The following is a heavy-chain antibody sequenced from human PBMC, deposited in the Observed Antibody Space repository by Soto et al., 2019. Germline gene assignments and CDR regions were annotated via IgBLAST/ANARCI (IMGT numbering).Heavy chain of an antibody. CDR3: ARALPPPYYYDSSGYYPFDY. CDR1: GGSISSYY. Sequence: SETLSLTCTVSGGSISSYYWSWIRQPPGKGLEWIGYIYYSGSTNYNPSLKSRVTISVDTSKNQFSLKLSSVTAAATAVYYRARALPPPYYYDSSGYYPFDYWGQGTLVTVSS. J-gene: IGHJ4*02. CDR2: IYYSGST. D-gene: IGHD3-22*01. V-gene: IGHV4-59*01.